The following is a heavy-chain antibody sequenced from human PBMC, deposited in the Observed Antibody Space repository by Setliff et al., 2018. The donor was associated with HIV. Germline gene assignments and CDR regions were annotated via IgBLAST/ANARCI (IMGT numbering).Heavy chain of an antibody. CDR1: GGSISSYY. V-gene: IGHV4-4*07. J-gene: IGHJ4*02. Sequence: SETLSLTCTVSGGSISSYYWSWIRQPAGKGLEWIGRIYTSGSTNYNPSLKSRVSISVDTSKNRFSLKLASVTAADTAFYYCARDRGSGSSLDYWGQGTLVTV. CDR2: IYTSGST. D-gene: IGHD3-10*01. CDR3: ARDRGSGSSLDY.